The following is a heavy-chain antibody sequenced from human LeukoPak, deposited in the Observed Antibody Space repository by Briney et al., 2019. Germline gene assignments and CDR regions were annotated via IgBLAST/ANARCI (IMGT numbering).Heavy chain of an antibody. J-gene: IGHJ4*02. CDR1: GYTFTSYG. D-gene: IGHD3-22*01. CDR3: ARDGDPKYYYDSSGYYSY. CDR2: ISAYNGNT. Sequence: GASVKVSCKASGYTFTSYGISRVRQAPGQGLEWMGWISAYNGNTNYPQKLQGRVTMTTDTPTSTAYMELRSLRSDDTAVYYCARDGDPKYYYDSSGYYSYWGQGTLVTVSS. V-gene: IGHV1-18*01.